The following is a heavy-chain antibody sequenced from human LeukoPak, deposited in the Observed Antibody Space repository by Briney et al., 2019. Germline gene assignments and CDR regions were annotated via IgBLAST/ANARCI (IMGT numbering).Heavy chain of an antibody. J-gene: IGHJ4*02. Sequence: KPSETLSLTCAVYGGSFSGYYWSWIRQPPGKGLEWIGEINHSGSTNYNPSLKSRVTISVDTSKNQFSLKLSSVTAADTAVYYCARGRKARSSYSLPRIDYWGQGTLVTVSS. CDR1: GGSFSGYY. CDR2: INHSGST. V-gene: IGHV4-34*01. CDR3: ARGRKARSSYSLPRIDY. D-gene: IGHD1-26*01.